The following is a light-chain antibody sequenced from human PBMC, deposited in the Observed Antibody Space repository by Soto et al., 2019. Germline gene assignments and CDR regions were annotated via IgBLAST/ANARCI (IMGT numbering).Light chain of an antibody. J-gene: IGKJ1*01. CDR3: QQYGSSPT. V-gene: IGKV3-20*01. CDR1: QSFVAIY. Sequence: EIVMTQSPATLSLSRGERATLSCRASQSFVAIYLACYQQKAGQAPSLLIDGASSRATGIPDRFSGSACATDFTPTISRVEPEDFAVYYCQQYGSSPTFGQGTKVDI. CDR2: GAS.